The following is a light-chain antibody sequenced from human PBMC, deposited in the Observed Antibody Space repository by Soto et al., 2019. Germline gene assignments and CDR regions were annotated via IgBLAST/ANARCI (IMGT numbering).Light chain of an antibody. CDR1: QSISTF. V-gene: IGKV1-39*01. CDR2: SAS. CDR3: QQSYSTPWT. J-gene: IGKJ1*01. Sequence: DIQMTQSPSSLSASVGDRVTIICRTSQSISTFLNWYQQKSGKAPKLLIYSASNFHSGVPSRFSGSGSWKNFTLTISRLQPEDFASYYCQQSYSTPWTFGQGTKVEIK.